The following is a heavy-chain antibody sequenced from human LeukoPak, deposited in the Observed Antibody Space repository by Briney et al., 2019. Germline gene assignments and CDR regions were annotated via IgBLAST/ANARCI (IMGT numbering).Heavy chain of an antibody. CDR2: INPNSGGT. J-gene: IGHJ4*02. D-gene: IGHD4-11*01. V-gene: IGHV1-2*02. CDR1: GYTFIGYY. CDR3: ARVTTRRLDVFDY. Sequence: GASVKVSCKASGYTFIGYYMHWVRQAPGQGLEWMGWINPNSGGTNYAQKFQGRVTMTRDTSISTAYMELSRLRSDDTAVYYCARVTTRRLDVFDYWGQGTLVTVSS.